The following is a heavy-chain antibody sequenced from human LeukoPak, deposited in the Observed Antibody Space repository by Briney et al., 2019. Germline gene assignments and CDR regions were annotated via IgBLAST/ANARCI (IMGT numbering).Heavy chain of an antibody. J-gene: IGHJ4*02. D-gene: IGHD3-16*01. V-gene: IGHV3-21*01. Sequence: GGSLRLSCAASGFTFSIYTMNWVREAPGKGLEWVSSITSGRNYIYYADSLQGRFTISRDNAKNSLFLQMNSLRADDTAVSFCASYPTLNESPNFNHWGRGTLVTVSS. CDR2: ITSGRNYI. CDR3: ASYPTLNESPNFNH. CDR1: GFTFSIYT.